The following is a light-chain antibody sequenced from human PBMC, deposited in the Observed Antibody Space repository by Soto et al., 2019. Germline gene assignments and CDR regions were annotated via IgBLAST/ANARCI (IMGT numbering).Light chain of an antibody. V-gene: IGKV3-20*01. J-gene: IGKJ5*01. CDR2: GAS. CDR1: QSVSSSY. CDR3: QQYGSSPRT. Sequence: EIVLTQSPGTLSLSPGERGTLSFRASQSVSSSYLAWYQQKPGQAPRLLIYGASSRATGIPDRFSGSGSGTDFTLTISRLEPEDFAVYYCQQYGSSPRTFGQGTRLEIK.